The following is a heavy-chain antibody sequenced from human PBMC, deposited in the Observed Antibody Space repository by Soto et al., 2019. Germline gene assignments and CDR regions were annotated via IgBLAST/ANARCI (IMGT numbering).Heavy chain of an antibody. J-gene: IGHJ4*02. D-gene: IGHD4-17*01. CDR3: ARGFRDYGGTSIHYFDY. Sequence: QVQLQQWGAGLLKPSETLSLTCAVYGGSFSGYYWSWIRQPPGKGLEWIGEINHSGSTNYNPSLKSRVTISVDTSKNQFSLKLSSVTAADTAVYYCARGFRDYGGTSIHYFDYWGQGTLVTVSS. CDR1: GGSFSGYY. V-gene: IGHV4-34*01. CDR2: INHSGST.